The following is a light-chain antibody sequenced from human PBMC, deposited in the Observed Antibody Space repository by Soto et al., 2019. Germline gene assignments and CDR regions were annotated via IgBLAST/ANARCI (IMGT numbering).Light chain of an antibody. CDR3: HQRNT. CDR2: DTT. Sequence: VLTQSPVTLSLSPGDRATLSCRASQSVSTYLAWYRQVPGQPPRLLIYDTTNRAAGIPPRFSGSRSGTDFTLTSSSVEPEDFALYYCHQRNTFGQGTRLEI. V-gene: IGKV3-11*01. J-gene: IGKJ5*01. CDR1: QSVSTY.